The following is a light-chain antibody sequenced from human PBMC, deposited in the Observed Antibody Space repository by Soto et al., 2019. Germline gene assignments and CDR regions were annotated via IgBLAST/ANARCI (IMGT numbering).Light chain of an antibody. CDR2: AAS. Sequence: EIVLTQSPGTLSLSPGEGATLSCRASQTISNNYLAWYQHEPGQAPRLLIYAASTRATGIPDRFSGSGSGADFTLTVNRLEPEDFAVYYCQQYGTSPRTFGQGTKVEI. J-gene: IGKJ1*01. CDR1: QTISNNY. CDR3: QQYGTSPRT. V-gene: IGKV3-20*01.